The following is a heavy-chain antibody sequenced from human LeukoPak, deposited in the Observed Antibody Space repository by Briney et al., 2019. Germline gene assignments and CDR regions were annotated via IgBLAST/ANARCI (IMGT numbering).Heavy chain of an antibody. Sequence: PGGSLRLSCAASGFTFSDYYMSWIRQAPGKGLEWVANIKQDGSEKYYVDSVKGRFTISRDNAKNSLYLQMNSLRAEDTAVYYCASFGYCSGGSCYSTFDYWGQGTLVTVSS. CDR2: IKQDGSEK. D-gene: IGHD2-15*01. V-gene: IGHV3-7*01. J-gene: IGHJ4*02. CDR1: GFTFSDYY. CDR3: ASFGYCSGGSCYSTFDY.